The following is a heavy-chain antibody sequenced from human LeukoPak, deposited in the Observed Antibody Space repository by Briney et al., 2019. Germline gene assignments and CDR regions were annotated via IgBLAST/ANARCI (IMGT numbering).Heavy chain of an antibody. CDR3: ARVARSMSSSSEDS. Sequence: SETLSLTRTVSGGSISTGSYYWNWIRQPAGKGLEWIGRIYTSGSTNYNPSLKSRVTLSVDTSKNQFSLKLNSVTAADTAVYYCARVARSMSSSSEDSWGQGTLVTVSS. CDR2: IYTSGST. CDR1: GGSISTGSYY. V-gene: IGHV4-61*02. J-gene: IGHJ4*02. D-gene: IGHD6-13*01.